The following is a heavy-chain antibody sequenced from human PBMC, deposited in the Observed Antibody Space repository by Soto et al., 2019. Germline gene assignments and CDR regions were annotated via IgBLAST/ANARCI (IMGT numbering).Heavy chain of an antibody. V-gene: IGHV6-1*01. J-gene: IGHJ4*02. Sequence: SQTLSLTCAISGDGVSSNSAAWNWIRQSPSRGLEWLGRTYYRSKWYNDYAVSVKSRITINPDTSKNQFSLQLNSVTPEDTAVYYCARGFGEPRPEHFDYWGQGTLVTVSS. CDR1: GDGVSSNSAA. CDR3: ARGFGEPRPEHFDY. CDR2: TYYRSKWYN. D-gene: IGHD3-10*01.